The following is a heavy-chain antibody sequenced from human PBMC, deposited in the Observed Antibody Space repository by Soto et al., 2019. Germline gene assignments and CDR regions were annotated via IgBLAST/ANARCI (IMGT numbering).Heavy chain of an antibody. Sequence: QLLEASRPVLKHPSAPLSTTSAFCGGTINSYFFCCCLRQPPGRGLEWIGSIYYGGNTYYNPSLKSRVTISADLSKNQFSLNLNSVTAADTAMYYCATTIYSSGWSRDYWGQGTLVTVSS. CDR3: ATTIYSSGWSRDY. D-gene: IGHD6-19*01. V-gene: IGHV4-39*01. CDR1: GGTINSYFF. J-gene: IGHJ4*02. CDR2: IYYGGNT.